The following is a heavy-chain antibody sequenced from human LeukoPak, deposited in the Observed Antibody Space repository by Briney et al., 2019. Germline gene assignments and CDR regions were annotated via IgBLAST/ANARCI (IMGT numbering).Heavy chain of an antibody. CDR2: INHSGST. CDR1: GGSFSDYY. CDR3: ARHGRRYIAAAGNSGLHYAFDI. J-gene: IGHJ3*02. D-gene: IGHD6-13*01. V-gene: IGHV4-34*01. Sequence: SETLSLTCAVYGGSFSDYYWSWIRQPPGKGLEWIGEINHSGSTNYNPSLKSRVTISVDTSKNQFSLKLSSVTAADTAVYYCARHGRRYIAAAGNSGLHYAFDIWGQGTMVTVSS.